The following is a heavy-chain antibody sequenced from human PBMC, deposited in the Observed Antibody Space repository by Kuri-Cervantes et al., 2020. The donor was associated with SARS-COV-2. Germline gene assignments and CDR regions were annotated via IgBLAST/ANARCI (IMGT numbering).Heavy chain of an antibody. CDR2: IYHSGST. CDR1: GYSISSGYY. Sequence: SQTLSLTCAVSGYSISSGYYWGWIRQPPGKGLEWIGSIYHSGSTYYNPSLKSRVTISVDTSKNQFSLKLSSVTAPDTAVYYCAREDPTVTSDYWGQGTLVTVSS. CDR3: AREDPTVTSDY. V-gene: IGHV4-38-2*02. D-gene: IGHD4-17*01. J-gene: IGHJ4*02.